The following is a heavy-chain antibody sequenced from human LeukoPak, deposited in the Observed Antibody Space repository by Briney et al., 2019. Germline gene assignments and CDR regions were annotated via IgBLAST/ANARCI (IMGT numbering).Heavy chain of an antibody. Sequence: SETLSLTCTVSGFSISSSSYFWGWLRQPPGKGLVWIGSIYYSGSTYYNPSLKSRVTISVDTSKNQFSLKLNSVTAADTAVYYCARRPPSAVAGKVFDYWGQGTLVTVSS. CDR3: ARRPPSAVAGKVFDY. CDR1: GFSISSSSYF. D-gene: IGHD6-19*01. V-gene: IGHV4-39*01. J-gene: IGHJ4*02. CDR2: IYYSGST.